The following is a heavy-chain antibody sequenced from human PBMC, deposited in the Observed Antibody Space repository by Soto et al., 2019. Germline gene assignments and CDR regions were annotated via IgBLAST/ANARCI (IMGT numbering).Heavy chain of an antibody. Sequence: PSETLSLTCTVSGGSISDGYYWSWIRQHPGKGLEWIGSISDSGSTSYNPSLKSRLTISVDTSKNQFSLNLRSVTAADTAVYYCAKDGDFYDFVTGYYLTGHYFDYWGQGTPVTVSS. D-gene: IGHD3-9*01. CDR1: GGSISDGYY. CDR2: ISDSGST. V-gene: IGHV4-31*03. J-gene: IGHJ4*02. CDR3: AKDGDFYDFVTGYYLTGHYFDY.